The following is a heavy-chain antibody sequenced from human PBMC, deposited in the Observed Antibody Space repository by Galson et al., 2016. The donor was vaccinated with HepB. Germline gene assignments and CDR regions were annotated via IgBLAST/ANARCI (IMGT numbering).Heavy chain of an antibody. CDR3: ARDDCIDSSCYNANFDS. D-gene: IGHD2-15*01. CDR1: GFSLRTSGMR. CDR2: IDWDDDK. V-gene: IGHV2-70*04. J-gene: IGHJ4*02. Sequence: PALVKPTQTLTLTCTFSGFSLRTSGMRVSWIRQPPGRALEWLARIDWDDDKFYSTSLKARLTISKDTSKNQVVLTMTNMDPVDTATYYCARDDCIDSSCYNANFDSWGQGTLVTVSS.